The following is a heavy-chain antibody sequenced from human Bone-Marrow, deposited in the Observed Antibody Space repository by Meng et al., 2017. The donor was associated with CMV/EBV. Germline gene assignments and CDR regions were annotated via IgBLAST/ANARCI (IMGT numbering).Heavy chain of an antibody. D-gene: IGHD3-22*01. CDR1: GFTVSSYG. Sequence: GGSLRLSCAASGFTVSSYGMRWVRQAPGKGLEWVTFIRYDGTYELYIEAVKGRFTISRDNSRNTVYLQMNSLRAEDTAVYYCARDELPRGSGYKPYYYGMDVWGQGTTVTVSS. CDR2: IRYDGTYE. J-gene: IGHJ6*02. CDR3: ARDELPRGSGYKPYYYGMDV. V-gene: IGHV3-30*02.